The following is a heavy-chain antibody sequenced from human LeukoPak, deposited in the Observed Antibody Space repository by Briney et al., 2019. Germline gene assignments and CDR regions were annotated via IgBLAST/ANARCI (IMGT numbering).Heavy chain of an antibody. CDR3: ARRESSSWYNWFDP. V-gene: IGHV4-39*01. J-gene: IGHJ5*02. D-gene: IGHD6-13*01. CDR1: GGSISSSSYY. Sequence: ETLSLTCTVSGGSISSSSYYWGWIRQPPGKGLEWIVSIYYSGSTYYNPSLKSRVTISVDTSKNQFSLKLSSVTAADTAVYYCARRESSSWYNWFDPWGQGTLVTVSS. CDR2: IYYSGST.